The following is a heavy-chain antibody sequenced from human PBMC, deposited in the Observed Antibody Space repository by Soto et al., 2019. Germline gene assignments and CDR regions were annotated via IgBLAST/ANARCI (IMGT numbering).Heavy chain of an antibody. CDR2: IYYSGST. CDR1: GGSISSGGYY. V-gene: IGHV4-31*03. CDR3: ARGGGINWFDP. D-gene: IGHD3-16*01. J-gene: IGHJ5*02. Sequence: QVQLQESGPGLVKPSQTLSLTCTVSGGSISSGGYYWSWIRQHPGKGLEWIGYIYYSGSTYYNPSPKGRVTLSVDPSKNPFPLKPSSVTAAGTAVFFGARGGGINWFDPWGQGTLVTVSS.